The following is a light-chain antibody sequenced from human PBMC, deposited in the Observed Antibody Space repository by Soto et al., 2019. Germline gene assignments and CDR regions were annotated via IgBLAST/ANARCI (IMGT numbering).Light chain of an antibody. CDR3: AAWDASLDGYV. Sequence: QSVLAQPPSASGAPRQRVPISCPTNSSNPRNKTVNWYQQVPGAAPKLLIYSYDQRPSGVPDRFSGSKSGTSASLAISGLQSEDEADYYCAAWDASLDGYVFGTGTKVTVL. CDR1: SSNPRNKT. J-gene: IGLJ1*01. V-gene: IGLV1-44*01. CDR2: SYD.